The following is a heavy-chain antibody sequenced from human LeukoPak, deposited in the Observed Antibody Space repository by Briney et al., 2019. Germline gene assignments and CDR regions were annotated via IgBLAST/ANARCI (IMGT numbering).Heavy chain of an antibody. D-gene: IGHD3-3*01. J-gene: IGHJ4*02. CDR3: ARQGSGYYLVDY. Sequence: PSETLSLTCTVSGGSISSYYWSWIRQPPGKGLEWIGYIYYSGSTNYNPSLKSRVTISVDTSKNRFSLKLSSVTAADTAVYYCARQGSGYYLVDYWGQGTLVTVSS. CDR2: IYYSGST. V-gene: IGHV4-59*08. CDR1: GGSISSYY.